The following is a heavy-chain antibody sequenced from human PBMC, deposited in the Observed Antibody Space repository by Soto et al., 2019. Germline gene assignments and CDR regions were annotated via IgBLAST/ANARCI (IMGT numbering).Heavy chain of an antibody. J-gene: IGHJ4*02. CDR3: ARALAVRGYFDY. D-gene: IGHD3-16*01. V-gene: IGHV1-46*01. Sequence: ASVKVSCKASGYTFTSYYMHWVRQAPGQGLEWMGIINPSGGSTSYAQKFQGRVTMTRDTFTSTVYMELSSLRSEDTAVYYCARALAVRGYFDYWGQGTLVTVSS. CDR2: INPSGGST. CDR1: GYTFTSYY.